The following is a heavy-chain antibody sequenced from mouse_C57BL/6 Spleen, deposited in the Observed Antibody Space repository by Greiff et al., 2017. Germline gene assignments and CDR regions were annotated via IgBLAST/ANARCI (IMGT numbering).Heavy chain of an antibody. CDR3: ARNGPSRDYFDY. Sequence: VQLKQPGAELVMPGASVKLSCKASGYTFTSYWMHWVKQRPGQGLEWIGEIDPSDSYTNYNQKFKGKSTLTVDKSSSTAYMQLSSLTSEDSAVYYCARNGPSRDYFDYWGQGTTLTVSS. J-gene: IGHJ2*01. CDR2: IDPSDSYT. V-gene: IGHV1-69*01. CDR1: GYTFTSYW. D-gene: IGHD1-1*02.